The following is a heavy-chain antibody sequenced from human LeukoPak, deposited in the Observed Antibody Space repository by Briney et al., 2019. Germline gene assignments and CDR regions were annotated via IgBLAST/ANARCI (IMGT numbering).Heavy chain of an antibody. CDR2: IYHSGNT. CDR3: AGTYTYYYYYYMDV. Sequence: SETLSLTCTVSNYSISSGYYWAWIRQPPGKGLEWIGNIYHSGNTYYNPSLKSRVTISVDTSKNQFSLKLSSVTAADTAVYYCAGTYTYYYYYYMDVWGKGTTVTISS. V-gene: IGHV4-38-2*02. D-gene: IGHD2-2*02. J-gene: IGHJ6*03. CDR1: NYSISSGYY.